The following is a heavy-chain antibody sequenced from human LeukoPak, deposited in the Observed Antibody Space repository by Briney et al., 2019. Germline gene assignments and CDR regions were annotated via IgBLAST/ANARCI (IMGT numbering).Heavy chain of an antibody. V-gene: IGHV3-21*01. CDR1: GFTFSSYS. D-gene: IGHD6-13*01. CDR3: ARFIAAPYYFDY. Sequence: GGSLRLSCAASGFTFSSYSMNWVRQAPGKGLEWVSFISSSRSYIYYADSVKGRFTISRDNAKNSLYLQMNSLRAEDTAVYYCARFIAAPYYFDYWGQGTLVTVSS. J-gene: IGHJ4*02. CDR2: ISSSRSYI.